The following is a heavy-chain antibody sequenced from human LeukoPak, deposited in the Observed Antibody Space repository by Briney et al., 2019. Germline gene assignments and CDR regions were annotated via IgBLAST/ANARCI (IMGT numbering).Heavy chain of an antibody. CDR2: IYPGDSDT. CDR1: GYSFTSYW. J-gene: IGHJ4*02. Sequence: KPGESLQISCQGSGYSFTSYWIGWVRQVPGKGLEWMGIIYPGDSDTRYSPSFQGQVTISADKSISTAYLQWSSLKASDTAMYYCARQLSSGWSRTRSYFDYWGQGTLVTVSS. CDR3: ARQLSSGWSRTRSYFDY. D-gene: IGHD6-19*01. V-gene: IGHV5-51*01.